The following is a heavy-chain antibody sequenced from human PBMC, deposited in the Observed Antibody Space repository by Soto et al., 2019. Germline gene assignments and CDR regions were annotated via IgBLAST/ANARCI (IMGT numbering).Heavy chain of an antibody. CDR2: ISYDGSNK. Sequence: QVQLVESGGGVVQPGRSLRLSCAASGFTFSSYGMHWVRQAPGKGLEWVAVISYDGSNKYYADSVKGRFTISRDNSKNTLYLQMNSLRAEDTAVYYCAKEQAAADGDLFYYWGQGTLVTVSS. CDR3: AKEQAAADGDLFYY. D-gene: IGHD6-13*01. J-gene: IGHJ4*02. CDR1: GFTFSSYG. V-gene: IGHV3-30*18.